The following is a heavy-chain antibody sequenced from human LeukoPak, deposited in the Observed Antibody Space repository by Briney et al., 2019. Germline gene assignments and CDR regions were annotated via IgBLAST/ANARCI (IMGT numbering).Heavy chain of an antibody. CDR3: ARGEYYDSSGYLLDC. J-gene: IGHJ4*02. Sequence: SQTLSLTCTVSGGSISSGSYYWSWIRQPAGKGLEWIGRIYTSGSTNYNPSLKSRVTISVDTSKNQFSLKLSSVTAADTAVYYCARGEYYDSSGYLLDCWGQGTLVTVSS. D-gene: IGHD3-22*01. CDR2: IYTSGST. V-gene: IGHV4-61*02. CDR1: GGSISSGSYY.